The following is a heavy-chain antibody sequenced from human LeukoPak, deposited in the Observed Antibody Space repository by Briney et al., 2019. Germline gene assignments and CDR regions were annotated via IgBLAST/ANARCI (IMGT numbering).Heavy chain of an antibody. CDR1: GFTFNISA. CDR2: ISASGSGT. CDR3: AKVTTDCSSTSCFLPYAFDF. Sequence: PGGSLRLSCGASGFTFNISAINWVRQAPGKGLEWVSSISASGSGTFYPDSVKGRFAISRDNSRNMVFLLMHPLRAEDTAIYDCAKVTTDCSSTSCFLPYAFDFWGQGTMVAVSS. D-gene: IGHD2-2*01. J-gene: IGHJ3*01. V-gene: IGHV3-23*01.